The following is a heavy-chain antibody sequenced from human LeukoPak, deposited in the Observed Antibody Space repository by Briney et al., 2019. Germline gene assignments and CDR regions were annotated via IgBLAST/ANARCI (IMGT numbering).Heavy chain of an antibody. CDR3: ARGNHDYGDSLVDY. J-gene: IGHJ4*02. V-gene: IGHV3-9*01. Sequence: GGSLRLSCAASGFTFEAYAMHWVRQVPGKGLQWVSSISWNGDSVGYADSVKGRFTISRDNARNSLYLQMNSLRAEDTAVYYCARGNHDYGDSLVDYWGQGTLVTVSS. D-gene: IGHD4-17*01. CDR2: ISWNGDSV. CDR1: GFTFEAYA.